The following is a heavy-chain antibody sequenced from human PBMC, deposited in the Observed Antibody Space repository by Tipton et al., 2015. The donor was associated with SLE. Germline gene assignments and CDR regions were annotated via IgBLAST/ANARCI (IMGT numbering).Heavy chain of an antibody. J-gene: IGHJ3*02. V-gene: IGHV3-11*01. CDR3: ARDGWIGPGALAKKDAFGI. Sequence: SLRLSCAASGFTFSDYYMSWIRQAPGKGLEWVSYISSSGSTIYYADSVKGRFTISRDNAKNSLYLQMNSLRAEDTAVYYCARDGWIGPGALAKKDAFGIWGQGTMVTVSS. CDR1: GFTFSDYY. D-gene: IGHD5-12*01. CDR2: ISSSGSTI.